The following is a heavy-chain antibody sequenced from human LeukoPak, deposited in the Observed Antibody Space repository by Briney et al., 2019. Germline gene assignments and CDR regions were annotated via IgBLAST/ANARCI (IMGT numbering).Heavy chain of an antibody. V-gene: IGHV4-4*07. CDR3: ARVEDYDILTAYPTEYFQY. Sequence: PSETLSLTCTVSGASTSTYSWSWIRQPAGKGLEWIWRIHTSGSTNYNSSLKSRVTMSLDTSKNHCSLRLTSVTAADTAVYYCARVEDYDILTAYPTEYFQYWGQGTLVTVSS. CDR1: GASTSTYS. CDR2: IHTSGST. D-gene: IGHD3-9*01. J-gene: IGHJ1*01.